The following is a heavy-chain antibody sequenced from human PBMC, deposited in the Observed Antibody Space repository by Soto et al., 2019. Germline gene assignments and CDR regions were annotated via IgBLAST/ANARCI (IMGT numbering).Heavy chain of an antibody. CDR2: ISGSGGST. Sequence: PGGSLRLSCATSGFTFSSYAMSWVRQAPGKGLEWVSAISGSGGSTYYADSVKGRFTISRDNSKNTLYLQMNSLKSEDTAVYYCTTVLPGTTGFFYWGQGTLVTVSS. CDR1: GFTFSSYA. J-gene: IGHJ4*02. CDR3: TTVLPGTTGFFY. V-gene: IGHV3-23*01. D-gene: IGHD1-7*01.